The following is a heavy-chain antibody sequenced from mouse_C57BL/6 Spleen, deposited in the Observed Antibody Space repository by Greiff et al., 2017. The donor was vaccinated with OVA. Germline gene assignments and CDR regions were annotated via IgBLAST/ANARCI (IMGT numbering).Heavy chain of an antibody. V-gene: IGHV1-18*01. CDR1: GYTFTDYN. Sequence: VQLKESGPELVKPGASVKIPCKASGYTFTDYNMDWVKQSHGKSLEWIGDINPNNGGTIYNQKFKGKATLTVDKSSSTAYMELRSLTSEDTAVYYCARVGGPQLGAMDYWGQGTSVTVSS. CDR3: ARVGGPQLGAMDY. D-gene: IGHD3-3*01. J-gene: IGHJ4*01. CDR2: INPNNGGT.